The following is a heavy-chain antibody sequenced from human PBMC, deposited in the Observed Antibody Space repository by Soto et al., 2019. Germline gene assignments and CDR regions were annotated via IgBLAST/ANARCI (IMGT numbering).Heavy chain of an antibody. CDR1: GYTFSAYY. D-gene: IGHD2-15*01. Sequence: ASVKVSCKASGYTFSAYYTHWVRQAPGQGLEWMGWMKPKSGGTYFAQKFQGRVTLTRDTAISTAYMEVNRITSYVPAVYYCTGDNIEYSDGIYDAFDIWGQGTTVTVSS. CDR3: TGDNIEYSDGIYDAFDI. CDR2: MKPKSGGT. J-gene: IGHJ3*02. V-gene: IGHV1-2*02.